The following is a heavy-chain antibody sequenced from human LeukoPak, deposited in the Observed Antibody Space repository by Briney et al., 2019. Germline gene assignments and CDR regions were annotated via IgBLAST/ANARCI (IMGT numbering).Heavy chain of an antibody. CDR1: GFTFSGCW. D-gene: IGHD3-22*01. Sequence: GRSLRLSCAASGFTFSGCWMTWVRQAPGKGLEWVANIKEDGSKKNYVDSVKGRFTIFRDNAKNSLYLQMNSLRAEDTAVYYCATPLDYYDSSGYHQGGDWGQGTLVTVSS. CDR2: IKEDGSKK. J-gene: IGHJ4*02. V-gene: IGHV3-7*03. CDR3: ATPLDYYDSSGYHQGGD.